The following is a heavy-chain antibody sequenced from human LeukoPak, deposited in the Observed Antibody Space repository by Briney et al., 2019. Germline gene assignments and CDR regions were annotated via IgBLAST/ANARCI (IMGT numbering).Heavy chain of an antibody. Sequence: SETLSLTCTVSGGSISSYYWSWIRQPPGKGLEWIGYIYYSGSTNYNPSLKSRVTISVDTSKNQFSLKLSSVTAADTAVYYCARLRYSYGPDYFDYWGQGILVTVSS. CDR2: IYYSGST. D-gene: IGHD5-18*01. CDR3: ARLRYSYGPDYFDY. CDR1: GGSISSYY. V-gene: IGHV4-59*08. J-gene: IGHJ4*02.